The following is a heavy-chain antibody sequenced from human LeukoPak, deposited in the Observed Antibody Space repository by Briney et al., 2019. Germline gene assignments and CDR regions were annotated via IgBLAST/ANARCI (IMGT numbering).Heavy chain of an antibody. J-gene: IGHJ6*03. CDR1: GFTFSSYG. D-gene: IGHD2-2*01. CDR2: IRYDGSNK. Sequence: PGGSLRLSCAASGFTFSSYGMHWVRQGPGKGLEWVAFIRYDGSNKYYADSVKGRFTISRDNSKNTLYLQMNSLRAEDTAVYYCAKDLPPAASNYYYYMDVWGKGTTVTVSS. V-gene: IGHV3-30*02. CDR3: AKDLPPAASNYYYYMDV.